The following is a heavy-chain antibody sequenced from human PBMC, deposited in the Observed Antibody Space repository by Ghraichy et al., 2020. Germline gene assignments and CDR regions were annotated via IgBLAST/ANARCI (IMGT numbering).Heavy chain of an antibody. D-gene: IGHD4-17*01. CDR2: IYYSGST. CDR3: AVSFWLLDDYGDYGDAFDI. V-gene: IGHV4-31*03. J-gene: IGHJ3*02. CDR1: GGSISSGGYY. Sequence: SQTLSLPCTVSGGSISSGGYYWSWIRPHPGKGLEWIGYIYYSGSTYYNPSLKSRVTISVDTSKNQFSLKLSSVTAADTAVYYCAVSFWLLDDYGDYGDAFDIWGQGTMVTVAS.